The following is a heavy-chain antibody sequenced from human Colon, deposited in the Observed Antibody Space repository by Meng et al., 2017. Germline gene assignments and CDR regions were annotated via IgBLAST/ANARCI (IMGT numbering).Heavy chain of an antibody. D-gene: IGHD5-12*01. CDR1: GFTFSSYE. CDR3: ARDEVDMRVFNSYIGMDV. Sequence: GGSLRLSCAASGFTFSSYEMNWVRQVAGKGLEWVSYISGSGSIIYYADSVKGRFTIARDNARNSLYLDMNSLRAEDTAVYYCARDEVDMRVFNSYIGMDVWGPGTTVTVSS. CDR2: ISGSGSII. V-gene: IGHV3-48*03. J-gene: IGHJ6*02.